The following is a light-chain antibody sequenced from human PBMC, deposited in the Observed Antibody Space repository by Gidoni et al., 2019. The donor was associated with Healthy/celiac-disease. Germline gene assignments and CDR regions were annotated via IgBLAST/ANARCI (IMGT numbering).Light chain of an antibody. CDR1: QSISSY. V-gene: IGKV1-39*01. J-gene: IGKJ2*01. Sequence: DIQMTQSPSSLSASVGDRVTITCRASQSISSYLNWYQQKPGKAPKLLIYAASSLQSGVPSRFSGSGSGTDFTLTISSLQPEDFATYYCQQSYSTPVYTFXHXTKLXIK. CDR2: AAS. CDR3: QQSYSTPVYT.